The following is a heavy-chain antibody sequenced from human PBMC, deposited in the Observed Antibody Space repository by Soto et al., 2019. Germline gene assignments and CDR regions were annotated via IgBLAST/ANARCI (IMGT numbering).Heavy chain of an antibody. D-gene: IGHD6-19*01. J-gene: IGHJ6*02. Sequence: PGESLKISCEAYGVTSTNYWIGWVRRMPGKGLEWMGIIYPDDSGTRYSPSFRGRVTISADKSTNTAYLQWNSLQTSDTAMYYCARQSNGWIWYYYGMDVWGQGTTVTVSS. CDR2: IYPDDSGT. V-gene: IGHV5-51*01. CDR3: ARQSNGWIWYYYGMDV. CDR1: GVTSTNYW.